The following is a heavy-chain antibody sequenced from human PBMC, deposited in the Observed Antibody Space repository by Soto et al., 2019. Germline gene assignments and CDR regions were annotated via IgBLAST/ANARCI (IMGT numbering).Heavy chain of an antibody. CDR1: GGSISSSNW. J-gene: IGHJ5*02. CDR2: IYHSGST. D-gene: IGHD4-17*01. V-gene: IGHV4-4*02. CDR3: ARATVENMYGDLFDP. Sequence: SETLSLTCAVSGGSISSSNWWSWVRQPPGKGLEWIGEIYHSGSTNYNPSLKSRVTISVDKSKNQFSLKLSSVTAADTAVYYCARATVENMYGDLFDPWGQGTLVTVSS.